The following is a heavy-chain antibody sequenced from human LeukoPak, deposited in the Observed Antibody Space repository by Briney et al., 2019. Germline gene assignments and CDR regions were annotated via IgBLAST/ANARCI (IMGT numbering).Heavy chain of an antibody. D-gene: IGHD3-22*01. CDR1: GFTFSSYA. CDR2: ISSDGSNK. J-gene: IGHJ4*02. CDR3: ARPYYYDSSGYYYGLDY. Sequence: GGSLRLSCAASGFTFSSYAVHWVRQAPGKGLEWVAVISSDGSNKYYADSVKGRFTISRDNSKNTLYLQMNSLRAEDTALYYCARPYYYDSSGYYYGLDYWGQGTLVTVSS. V-gene: IGHV3-30-3*01.